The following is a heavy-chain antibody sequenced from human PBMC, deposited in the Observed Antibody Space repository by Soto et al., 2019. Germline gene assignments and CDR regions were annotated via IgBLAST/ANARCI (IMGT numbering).Heavy chain of an antibody. D-gene: IGHD1-7*01. CDR1: GFTFSSYS. Sequence: GGSLRLSCAASGFTFSSYSMNWVHQAPGKGLEWVSSISSSSSYIYYADSVKGRFTISRDNAKNSLYLQMNSLRAEDTAVYYCARVGGNYYFDYWGQGTLVTVSS. CDR2: ISSSSSYI. CDR3: ARVGGNYYFDY. V-gene: IGHV3-21*01. J-gene: IGHJ4*02.